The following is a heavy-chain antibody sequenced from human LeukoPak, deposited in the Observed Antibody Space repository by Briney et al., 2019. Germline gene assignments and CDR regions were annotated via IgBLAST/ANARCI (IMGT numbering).Heavy chain of an antibody. D-gene: IGHD2-15*01. CDR1: GFTFSSYG. CDR3: AKDLAEEYYFDY. V-gene: IGHV3-30*02. J-gene: IGHJ4*02. CDR2: IRYDGSNK. Sequence: GGSLRLSCAASGFTFSSYGMHWVRQAPGKGLEWVAFIRYDGSNKYYADSVKGRFTISRDSSKNTLYLQMNSLRAEDTAVYYCAKDLAEEYYFDYWGQGTLVTVSS.